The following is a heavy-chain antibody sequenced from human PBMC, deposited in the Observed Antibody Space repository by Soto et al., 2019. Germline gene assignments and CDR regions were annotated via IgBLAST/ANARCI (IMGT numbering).Heavy chain of an antibody. CDR2: IIPIFGTA. CDR3: ARVKVEGWYVRHWFDP. CDR1: GGTFSSYA. Sequence: QMQLVQSGAEVKKPGSSVKVSCKASGGTFSSYAISWVRQAPGQGLEWMGGIIPIFGTANYAQKFQGRVTITADKSTSTAYMELSSLRSEDTAVYYCARVKVEGWYVRHWFDPWGQGTLVTVSS. V-gene: IGHV1-69*06. D-gene: IGHD6-19*01. J-gene: IGHJ5*02.